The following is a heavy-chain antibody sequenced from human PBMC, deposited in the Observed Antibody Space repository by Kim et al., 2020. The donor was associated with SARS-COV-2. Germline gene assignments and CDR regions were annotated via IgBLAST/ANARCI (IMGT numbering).Heavy chain of an antibody. CDR3: ARGITMVRGYYFDY. J-gene: IGHJ4*02. V-gene: IGHV4-31*02. D-gene: IGHD3-10*01. Sequence: HPSLKSRVTISVDTSKNQFSLMLSSVTAADTAVYYCARGITMVRGYYFDYWGQGTLVTVSS.